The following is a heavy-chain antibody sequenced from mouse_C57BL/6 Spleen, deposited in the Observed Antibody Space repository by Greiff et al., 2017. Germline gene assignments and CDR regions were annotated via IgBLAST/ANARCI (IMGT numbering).Heavy chain of an antibody. J-gene: IGHJ4*01. V-gene: IGHV1-50*01. Sequence: QVQLKQPGAELVKPGASVKLSCKASGYTFTSYWMQWVKQRPGQGLEWIGEIDPSDSYTNYNQKFKGKATLTVDTSSSTAYMQLSSLTSEDAAVYYCARRRFSGGGYARDYWGQGTSVTVSS. CDR2: IDPSDSYT. D-gene: IGHD1-1*02. CDR1: GYTFTSYW. CDR3: ARRRFSGGGYARDY.